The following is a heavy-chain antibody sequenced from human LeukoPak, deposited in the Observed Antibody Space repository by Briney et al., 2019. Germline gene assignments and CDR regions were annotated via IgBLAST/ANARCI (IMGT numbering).Heavy chain of an antibody. D-gene: IGHD5-24*01. CDR3: ARGRVEMATIIDY. V-gene: IGHV3-30*03. CDR1: GFTFSSYG. Sequence: PGRSLRLSCAASGFTFSSYGMHWVRQAPGKGLEWVAVISYDGSNKYYADSVKGRFTISRDNSKNTLYLQMNCLRAEDTAVYYCARGRVEMATIIDYWGQGTLVTVSS. CDR2: ISYDGSNK. J-gene: IGHJ4*02.